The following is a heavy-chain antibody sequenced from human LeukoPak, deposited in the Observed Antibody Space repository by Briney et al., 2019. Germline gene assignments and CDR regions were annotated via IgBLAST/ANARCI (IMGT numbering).Heavy chain of an antibody. D-gene: IGHD6-13*01. CDR1: GGSFSGYY. V-gene: IGHV4-34*01. Sequence: PSETLSLTCAVYGGSFSGYYWSWIRQPPGKGLEWIGEINHSGSTNYNPSLKSRVTISVDTSKNQFSLKLSSVTAADTAVYYCARVIAAAGSGGVDYYYGMDVWGQGTTVTVSS. CDR3: ARVIAAAGSGGVDYYYGMDV. J-gene: IGHJ6*02. CDR2: INHSGST.